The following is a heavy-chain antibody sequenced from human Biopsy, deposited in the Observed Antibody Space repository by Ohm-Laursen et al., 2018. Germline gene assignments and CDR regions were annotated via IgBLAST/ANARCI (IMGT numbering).Heavy chain of an antibody. D-gene: IGHD3-9*01. Sequence: TLSLTCSVSGASVKTSGYFWAWIRQRPGKGLGWIGYISYNERTHYNPSLTSRLAISFDTSNNRISLQLRSVGAADTAVYYCVREPKTGTAEAWYFDLWGRGSPVTVPS. CDR2: ISYNERT. V-gene: IGHV4-31*03. CDR1: GASVKTSGYF. CDR3: VREPKTGTAEAWYFDL. J-gene: IGHJ2*01.